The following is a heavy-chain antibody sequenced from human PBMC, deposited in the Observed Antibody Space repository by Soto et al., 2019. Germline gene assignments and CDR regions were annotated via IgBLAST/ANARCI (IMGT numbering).Heavy chain of an antibody. V-gene: IGHV4-61*01. Sequence: ASQTRSLTCIVSAGSVSSGSSYWNWVRKHRGKGLEWIGYIYHSRSTNYNPALKSRVTISVATSKNQFSLRLSSVTAADTAVDYCARDRTTVVTDSWGQGTMVTVSS. CDR1: AGSVSSGSSY. D-gene: IGHD1-1*01. CDR2: IYHSRST. J-gene: IGHJ5*01. CDR3: ARDRTTVVTDS.